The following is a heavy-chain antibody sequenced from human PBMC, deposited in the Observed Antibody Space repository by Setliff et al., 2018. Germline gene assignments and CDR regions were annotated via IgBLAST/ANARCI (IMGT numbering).Heavy chain of an antibody. V-gene: IGHV4-34*01. CDR2: INHSGST. CDR3: AGGKGSWVLLRWFDP. CDR1: GGSFSGYY. J-gene: IGHJ5*02. D-gene: IGHD3-10*01. Sequence: KTSETLSLTCAVYGGSFSGYYWTWIRQPPGKGLEWIGEINHSGSTNYNPSLKSRVTISVDTSKNQFSLKLSSVTAADTAVYYCAGGKGSWVLLRWFDPWGQGTLVTVSS.